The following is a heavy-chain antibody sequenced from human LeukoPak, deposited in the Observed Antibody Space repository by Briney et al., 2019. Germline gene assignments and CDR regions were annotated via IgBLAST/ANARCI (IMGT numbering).Heavy chain of an antibody. J-gene: IGHJ4*02. CDR1: GYTFTRYA. CDR2: INTNSGNP. Sequence: ASVKVPCKASGYTFTRYAMIWVRQAPGQGLEWMGWINTNSGNPTYAQDFTGRFVFSLDTSVATAYLQISSLMAEDTAVYYCARRSYFDSGSYYDDYWGQGTLVTVSS. CDR3: ARRSYFDSGSYYDDY. D-gene: IGHD3-10*01. V-gene: IGHV7-4-1*02.